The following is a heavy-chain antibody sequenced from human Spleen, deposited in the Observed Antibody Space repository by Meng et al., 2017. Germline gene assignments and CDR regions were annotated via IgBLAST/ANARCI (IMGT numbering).Heavy chain of an antibody. CDR2: IKQDDSER. Sequence: GESLKISCAASGFTYSNYWMSWVRQAPGKGLEWVANIKQDDSERNYVDSGKGRFTISRDNAKNSLYLQMDSLRVEDTAVFYCARARIDSWGQGALVTVSS. CDR1: GFTYSNYW. V-gene: IGHV3-7*01. CDR3: ARARIDS. J-gene: IGHJ4*02.